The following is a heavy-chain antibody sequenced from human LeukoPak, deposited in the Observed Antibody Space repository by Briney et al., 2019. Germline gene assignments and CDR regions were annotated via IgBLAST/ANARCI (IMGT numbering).Heavy chain of an antibody. J-gene: IGHJ4*02. V-gene: IGHV5-51*01. CDR3: ARIGYVGGIEDAGYSYGYFGDYFDY. D-gene: IGHD5-18*01. Sequence: GASLKISCKGSGSRFTSYWIGWVRQMPGKGLEWMGITYPGDSDTRYSPSFQGQVTISADKSISTAYLQWSSLKASDTAMYYCARIGYVGGIEDAGYSYGYFGDYFDYWGQGTLVTVSS. CDR1: GSRFTSYW. CDR2: TYPGDSDT.